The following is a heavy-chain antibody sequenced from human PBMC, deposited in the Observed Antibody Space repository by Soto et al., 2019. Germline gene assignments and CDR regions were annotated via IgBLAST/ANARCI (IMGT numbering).Heavy chain of an antibody. CDR3: AKPPAPSYSSGWYYFDY. CDR2: ISGSGGST. D-gene: IGHD6-19*01. J-gene: IGHJ4*02. CDR1: GFTFSSYA. V-gene: IGHV3-23*01. Sequence: EVQLLESGGGLVQPGGSLRLSCAASGFTFSSYAMSWVRQAPGKGLEWVSAISGSGGSTYYADSVKGRFTISRDNSKNTLYLHMNSLRAEDTAVYYCAKPPAPSYSSGWYYFDYWGQGTLVTVSS.